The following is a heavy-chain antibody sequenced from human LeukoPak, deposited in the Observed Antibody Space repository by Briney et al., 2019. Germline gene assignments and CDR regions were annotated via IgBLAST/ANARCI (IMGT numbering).Heavy chain of an antibody. Sequence: PGGSLRLSCAASGFTFSSYWMSWVRQAPGKGLEWVANIKQDGSEKYYVDSVKGRFTISRDNDKNSLYLQMNSLRAEDTAVYYCARVTYYDFWSGYSDYWGEGTLVTVSS. CDR1: GFTFSSYW. V-gene: IGHV3-7*01. J-gene: IGHJ4*02. CDR2: IKQDGSEK. D-gene: IGHD3-3*01. CDR3: ARVTYYDFWSGYSDY.